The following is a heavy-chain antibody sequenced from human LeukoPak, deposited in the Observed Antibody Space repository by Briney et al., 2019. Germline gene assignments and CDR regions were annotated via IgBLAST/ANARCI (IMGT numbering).Heavy chain of an antibody. J-gene: IGHJ4*02. V-gene: IGHV4-39*01. CDR2: FCYSEST. Sequence: SETLSLTCTVSGGSISNSNYCWGWIRQSPGKGLEWIGSFCYSESTHYNPSLKSRVTISVDTSKNQFSLKLRFVTAADTAVYFCATGGGMAVSHIWGQGTLVTVSS. CDR3: ATGGGMAVSHI. D-gene: IGHD6-19*01. CDR1: GGSISNSNYC.